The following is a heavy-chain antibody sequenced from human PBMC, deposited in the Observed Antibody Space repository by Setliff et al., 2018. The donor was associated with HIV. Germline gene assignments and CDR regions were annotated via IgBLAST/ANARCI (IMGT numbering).Heavy chain of an antibody. V-gene: IGHV4-61*02. Sequence: SETLSLTCDVSGVSINSGDYSWNWIRQPAGKRLEWIGRIYTSGSTNYNPSLKSRVTISLDTSKNQFSLKLSSVTAADTAVYYCARIPTNITPNGFDIWGQGTMVTV. J-gene: IGHJ3*02. CDR2: IYTSGST. CDR1: GVSINSGDYS. D-gene: IGHD1-1*01. CDR3: ARIPTNITPNGFDI.